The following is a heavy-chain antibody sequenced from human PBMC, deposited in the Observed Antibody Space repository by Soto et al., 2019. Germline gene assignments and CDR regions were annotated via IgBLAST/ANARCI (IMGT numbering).Heavy chain of an antibody. CDR1: GGTFGSYS. J-gene: IGHJ6*02. D-gene: IGHD2-2*01. V-gene: IGHV1-69*13. Sequence: PAKVSCKDSGGTFGSYSISWVRQATGQGLEWMGGIIPIFGTANYAQKFQGRVTITADESTSTAYRELSSLRSEDTAVYYCARAPPYCSSTSCQYYYYGMDVWGQGTTVTVSS. CDR2: IIPIFGTA. CDR3: ARAPPYCSSTSCQYYYYGMDV.